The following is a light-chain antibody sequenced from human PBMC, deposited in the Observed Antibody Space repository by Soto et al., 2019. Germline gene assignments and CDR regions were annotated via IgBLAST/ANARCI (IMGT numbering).Light chain of an antibody. CDR1: QAISSW. Sequence: DIQMTQSPSSVSASVGDRVTITCRASQAISSWLAWYQQKPGKAPNLLIFSASTLLPGVPSRFSGSGSGTDFTLTISSLQPEDFAIYYCQQAYSFPLTFGGGTKVEIK. CDR2: SAS. J-gene: IGKJ4*01. V-gene: IGKV1-12*01. CDR3: QQAYSFPLT.